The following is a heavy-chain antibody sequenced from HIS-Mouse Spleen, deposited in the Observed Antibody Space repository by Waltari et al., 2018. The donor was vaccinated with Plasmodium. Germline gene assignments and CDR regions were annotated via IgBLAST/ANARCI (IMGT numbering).Heavy chain of an antibody. CDR1: GGSFSGYY. V-gene: IGHV4-34*01. CDR3: ARGRRIVVVTAPRGFFDY. CDR2: INHSGGT. Sequence: QVQLQQWGAGPLKPSETLSLTCAVYGGSFSGYYWSWIRQPPGKGLEWIGEINHSGGTNYNPSLKGRVPISVDTSKNQFSLKLSSVTAADTAVYYCARGRRIVVVTAPRGFFDYWGQGTLVTVSS. J-gene: IGHJ4*02. D-gene: IGHD2-21*02.